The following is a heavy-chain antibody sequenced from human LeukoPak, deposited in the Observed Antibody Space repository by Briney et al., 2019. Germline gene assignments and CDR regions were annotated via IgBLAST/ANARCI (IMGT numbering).Heavy chain of an antibody. CDR1: GGSISSYY. CDR3: ARVTGYMIEDYFDY. J-gene: IGHJ4*02. D-gene: IGHD3-22*01. Sequence: SETLSLTCTASGGSISSYYWSWIRQPPGKGLEWIGYIYYSGSTNYNPSLKSRVTISVDTSKNQFSLKLSSVTAADAAVYYCARVTGYMIEDYFDYWGQGTLVTVTS. CDR2: IYYSGST. V-gene: IGHV4-59*01.